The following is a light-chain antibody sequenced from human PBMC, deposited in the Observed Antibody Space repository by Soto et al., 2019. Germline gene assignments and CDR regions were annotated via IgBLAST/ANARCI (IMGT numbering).Light chain of an antibody. CDR3: QHYNSYSEA. Sequence: IEMTQSPSTLSASVGDRVTITSRASQSISSWLAWYQQKPGKAPKLLIYKASTLKSGVPSRFSGSGYGTEFTLTISSLQTDDFATYDCQHYNSYSEAFGQGTKVDIK. J-gene: IGKJ1*01. CDR2: KAS. CDR1: QSISSW. V-gene: IGKV1-5*03.